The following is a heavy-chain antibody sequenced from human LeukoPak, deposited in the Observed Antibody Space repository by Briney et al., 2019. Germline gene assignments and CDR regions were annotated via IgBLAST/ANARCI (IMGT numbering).Heavy chain of an antibody. J-gene: IGHJ6*03. CDR1: GFTFGDYT. CDR2: ISSSSSYI. CDR3: ARAFGESPPYYYMDV. Sequence: PGGSLRLSCTTSGFTFGDYTMSWIRHAPGKGLEWVSSISSSSSYIYYADSVKGRFTITRDNAKNSLYLQMNSLRAEDTAVYYCARAFGESPPYYYMDVWGKGTTVTSSS. V-gene: IGHV3-21*01. D-gene: IGHD3-10*01.